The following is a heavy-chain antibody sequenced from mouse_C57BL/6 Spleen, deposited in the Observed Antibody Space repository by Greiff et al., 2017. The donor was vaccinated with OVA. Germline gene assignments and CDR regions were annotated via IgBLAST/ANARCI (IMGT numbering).Heavy chain of an antibody. Sequence: QVQLQQPGAELVRPGSSVKLSCKASGYTFTSYWMHWVKQRPIQGLEWIGNIDPSDSETHYNQKFKDKATLTVDKSSSTAYMQLSSLTSEDSAVYYCASGGNHGYFDYWGQGTTLTVSS. CDR3: ASGGNHGYFDY. V-gene: IGHV1-52*01. CDR1: GYTFTSYW. D-gene: IGHD1-1*02. J-gene: IGHJ2*01. CDR2: IDPSDSET.